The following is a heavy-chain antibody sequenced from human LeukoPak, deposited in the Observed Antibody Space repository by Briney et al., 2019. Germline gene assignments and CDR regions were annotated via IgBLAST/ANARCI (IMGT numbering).Heavy chain of an antibody. Sequence: GGSLRLSCAASGFTFSNYAMSWVRQAPGKGLEWVSGISPSGGTIYYADSVKGRFTISRDNAKNTLYLQMNSLRAEDTAVYYCARGGYDFWSGYAPSGDYYMDVWGKGTTVTVSS. J-gene: IGHJ6*03. CDR3: ARGGYDFWSGYAPSGDYYMDV. D-gene: IGHD3-3*01. V-gene: IGHV3-23*01. CDR1: GFTFSNYA. CDR2: ISPSGGTI.